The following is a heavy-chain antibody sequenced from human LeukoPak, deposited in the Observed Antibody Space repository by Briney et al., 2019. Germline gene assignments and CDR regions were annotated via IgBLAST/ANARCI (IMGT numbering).Heavy chain of an antibody. CDR3: ASLYSSSWPDAFDI. V-gene: IGHV4-61*02. Sequence: SETLSLTCTVSGGSISSGSYYWSWIRQPAGKGLEWIGRIYTSGSTNYNPSLKSLVTISVDTSKNQFSLKLSSVTAADTAVYYCASLYSSSWPDAFDIWGQGTMVTVSS. CDR2: IYTSGST. CDR1: GGSISSGSYY. J-gene: IGHJ3*02. D-gene: IGHD6-13*01.